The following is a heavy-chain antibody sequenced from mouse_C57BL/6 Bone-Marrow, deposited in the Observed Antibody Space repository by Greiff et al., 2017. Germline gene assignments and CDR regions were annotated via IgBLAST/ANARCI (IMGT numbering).Heavy chain of an antibody. CDR2: IYPGGGYT. D-gene: IGHD2-4*01. J-gene: IGHJ2*01. V-gene: IGHV1-63*01. Sequence: VQLQQSGAELVRPGTSVKMSCKASGYTFTNYWIGWAKQRPGHGLEWIGDIYPGGGYTNYNEKFKGKATLTADKSSSTAYMQFRRLTSEDSAIYYCARLTIYYDSFDYWGQVTTLTGSS. CDR1: GYTFTNYW. CDR3: ARLTIYYDSFDY.